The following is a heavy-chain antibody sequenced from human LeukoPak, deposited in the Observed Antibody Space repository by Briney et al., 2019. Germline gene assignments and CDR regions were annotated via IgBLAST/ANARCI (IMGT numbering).Heavy chain of an antibody. CDR1: GYTFTGYH. V-gene: IGHV1-2*02. CDR3: ARAAWFEESTDPYYFDY. CDR2: INPNSGGT. D-gene: IGHD3-10*01. J-gene: IGHJ4*02. Sequence: GASVKVSCKASGYTFTGYHMHWVRQAPGQGLEWMGWINPNSGGTNHAQKFQGRVTMIRDTSISTAYMEVNRLSPDDTAVYYCARAAWFEESTDPYYFDYWGQGTLVTVSS.